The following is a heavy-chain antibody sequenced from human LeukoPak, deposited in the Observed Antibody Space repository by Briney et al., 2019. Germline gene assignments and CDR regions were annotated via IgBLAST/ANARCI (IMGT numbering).Heavy chain of an antibody. CDR2: ISSSGSTI. CDR3: AELGITMIGGV. CDR1: GFTFSGSA. J-gene: IGHJ6*04. Sequence: GGSLKLSCAASGFTFSGSAMHWVRQASGKGLEWVSYISSSGSTIYYADSVKGRFTISRDNAKNSLYLQMNSLRAEDTAVYYCAELGITMIGGVWGKGTTVTISS. V-gene: IGHV3-48*03. D-gene: IGHD3-10*02.